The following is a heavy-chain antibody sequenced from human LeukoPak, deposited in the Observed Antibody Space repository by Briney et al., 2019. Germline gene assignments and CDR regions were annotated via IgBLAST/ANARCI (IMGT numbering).Heavy chain of an antibody. CDR2: ISSSSSYI. D-gene: IGHD5-18*01. J-gene: IGHJ4*02. CDR1: GFTFSSYR. Sequence: GGSLRLSCAASGFTFSSYRMHWVRQTPEKGLEWVSSISSSSSYIYYADSVKGRFTISRDNAKNSLYLQMNSLRAEDTAVYYCARADWDTAMIDYWGQGTLVTVSS. V-gene: IGHV3-21*01. CDR3: ARADWDTAMIDY.